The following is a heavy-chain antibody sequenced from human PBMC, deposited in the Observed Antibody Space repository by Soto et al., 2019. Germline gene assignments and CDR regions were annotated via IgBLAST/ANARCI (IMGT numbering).Heavy chain of an antibody. CDR2: IYYSGST. CDR3: ARGPPFH. D-gene: IGHD3-16*01. V-gene: IGHV4-59*12. J-gene: IGHJ4*02. Sequence: SETLSLTCTVSGGSINNYDWSWIRQPPGKGLEWIGYIYYSGSTNYNPSLQSRVTISVDTSKNQFSLRLSSVTAADTAVYYCARGPPFHWGQGTLVTVSS. CDR1: GGSINNYD.